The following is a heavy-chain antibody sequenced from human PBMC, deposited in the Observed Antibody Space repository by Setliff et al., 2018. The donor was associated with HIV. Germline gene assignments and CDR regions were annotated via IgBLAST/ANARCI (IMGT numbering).Heavy chain of an antibody. D-gene: IGHD1-1*01. CDR1: GYSIRSGYY. CDR2: MFRTGTS. J-gene: IGHJ4*02. V-gene: IGHV4-38-2*01. Sequence: PSETLSLTCAVSGYSIRSGYYWGWFRQSPGRGLEWIGTMFRTGTSYYNPSLTSRVTISQDTSKNQFSLELTSVTAADTAVYYCATVDGTRYLDYWGQGKLVTVS. CDR3: ATVDGTRYLDY.